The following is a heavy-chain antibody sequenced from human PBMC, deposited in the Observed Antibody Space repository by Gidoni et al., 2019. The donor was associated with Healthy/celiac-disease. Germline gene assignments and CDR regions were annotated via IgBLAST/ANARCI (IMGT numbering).Heavy chain of an antibody. CDR3: ARVLTYSSSSGDT. CDR1: GFPSSSYS. V-gene: IGHV3-21*01. Sequence: EVQLVESGGGQVKPGGSLRLSCAASGFPSSSYSMNWVRQAPGKRLEWVSSISSSSSYIYYADSVKGRFTISRDNAKNSLYLQMNSLRAEDTAVYYCARVLTYSSSSGDTWGQGTMVTVSS. D-gene: IGHD6-6*01. CDR2: ISSSSSYI. J-gene: IGHJ3*02.